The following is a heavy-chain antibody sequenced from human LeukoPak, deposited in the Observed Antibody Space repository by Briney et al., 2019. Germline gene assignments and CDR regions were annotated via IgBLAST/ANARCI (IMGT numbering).Heavy chain of an antibody. CDR3: ARDLGGYVFDY. CDR2: IYTGGST. CDR1: GGSISSGRYY. J-gene: IGHJ4*02. Sequence: PSETLSLTCTVSGGSISSGRYYWNWIRQPAGKGLEWIGRIYTGGSTNYNPSLKSRVTISVDTSKNQFSLKLSSVTAADTAVYYCARDLGGYVFDYWGQGTLVTVSS. D-gene: IGHD5-12*01. V-gene: IGHV4-61*02.